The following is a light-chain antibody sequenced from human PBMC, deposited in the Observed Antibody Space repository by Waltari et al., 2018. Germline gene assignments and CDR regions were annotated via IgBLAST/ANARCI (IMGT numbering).Light chain of an antibody. Sequence: SYELTQTPSVSVSPGQTARITCSGHELPRKYAYWFPQKSGQAPRLVIYEDTKRPSGIPERFSGYSSGTVATLTISGAQVDDEADYYCYSSDSTGLRVFGGGTTVVVL. J-gene: IGLJ1*01. CDR2: EDT. CDR3: YSSDSTGLRV. CDR1: ELPRKY. V-gene: IGLV3-10*01.